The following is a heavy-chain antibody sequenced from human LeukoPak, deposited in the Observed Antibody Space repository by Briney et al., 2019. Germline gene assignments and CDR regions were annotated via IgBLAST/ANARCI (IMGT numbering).Heavy chain of an antibody. D-gene: IGHD3-10*01. CDR2: INHSGSI. V-gene: IGHV4-34*01. CDR1: GGSFSGYY. Sequence: SETLSLTCAVYGGSFSGYYWSWIRQPPGKGLEWIGEINHSGSINYNPSLKSRVTISVDTSKNQFSLKLSSVTAADTAVYYCARQASEYYYGSGSMNYYYYYMDVWGKGTTVTISS. J-gene: IGHJ6*03. CDR3: ARQASEYYYGSGSMNYYYYYMDV.